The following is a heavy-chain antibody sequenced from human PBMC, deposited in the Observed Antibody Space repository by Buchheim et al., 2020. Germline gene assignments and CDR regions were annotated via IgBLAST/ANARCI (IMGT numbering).Heavy chain of an antibody. D-gene: IGHD5-12*01. Sequence: QVQLVESGGGVVQPGRSLRLSCAASGSTFSSYAMHWARQAPGKGLEWVAVISYDGSNKYYADSVKGRFTISRDNSKNTLYLQMNSLRAEDTAVYYCARDRSRSGYDSGPNYWGQGTL. CDR2: ISYDGSNK. CDR1: GSTFSSYA. J-gene: IGHJ4*02. V-gene: IGHV3-30*04. CDR3: ARDRSRSGYDSGPNY.